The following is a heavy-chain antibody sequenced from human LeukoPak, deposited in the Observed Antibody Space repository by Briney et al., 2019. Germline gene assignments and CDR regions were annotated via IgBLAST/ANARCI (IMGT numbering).Heavy chain of an antibody. V-gene: IGHV3-74*01. J-gene: IGHJ4*02. CDR1: GFTFNTYY. CDR2: INADGTIT. CDR3: VRLAVTDTNY. Sequence: PGGSLRLSYVASGFTFNTYYMHWVRQAPGERLVWVSFINADGTITKYADSVKGRFTISRDNAKSTVYLQMNGLRVEDTAMYYCVRLAVTDTNYWGQGSLVTVSS. D-gene: IGHD2-21*02.